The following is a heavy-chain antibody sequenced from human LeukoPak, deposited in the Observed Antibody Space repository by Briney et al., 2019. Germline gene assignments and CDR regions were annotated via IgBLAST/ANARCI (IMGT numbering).Heavy chain of an antibody. Sequence: GGSLRLSCAASGFTFSSYAMHWVRQAPGKGLEWVAVISYDGSNKYYTDSVKGRFTISRDNSKNTLYLQMNSLRAEDTAVYYCARDYTLDYWGQGTLVTVSS. V-gene: IGHV3-30-3*01. CDR2: ISYDGSNK. D-gene: IGHD4-4*01. CDR3: ARDYTLDY. CDR1: GFTFSSYA. J-gene: IGHJ4*02.